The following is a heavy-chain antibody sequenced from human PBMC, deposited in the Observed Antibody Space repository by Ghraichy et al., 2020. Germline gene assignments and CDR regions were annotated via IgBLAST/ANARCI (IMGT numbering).Heavy chain of an antibody. CDR1: GFTFSSYS. CDR3: ARGRYHDYDFWSGYYTFQSYYYYYGMDV. J-gene: IGHJ6*02. Sequence: GGSLRLSCAASGFTFSSYSMNWVRQAPGKGLEWVSSISSSSSYIYYADSVKGRFTISRDNAKNSLYLQMNSLRAEDTAVYYCARGRYHDYDFWSGYYTFQSYYYYYGMDVWGQGTTVTVSS. V-gene: IGHV3-21*01. CDR2: ISSSSSYI. D-gene: IGHD3-3*01.